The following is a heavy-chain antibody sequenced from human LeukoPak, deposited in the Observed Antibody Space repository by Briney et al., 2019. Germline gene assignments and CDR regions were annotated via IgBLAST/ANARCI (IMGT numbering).Heavy chain of an antibody. V-gene: IGHV4-59*01. D-gene: IGHD6-13*01. CDR1: GGSINNYY. CDR2: VFYTGYT. J-gene: IGHJ3*02. CDR3: AREPGIAAAGTDAFDI. Sequence: SETLSLTCTVSGGSINNYYWSWVRQPPGKGLEWIGYVFYTGYTHYNPSLKSRVTISVDTSKNQFSLKLSSVTAADTAVYYCAREPGIAAAGTDAFDIWGQGTMVTVS.